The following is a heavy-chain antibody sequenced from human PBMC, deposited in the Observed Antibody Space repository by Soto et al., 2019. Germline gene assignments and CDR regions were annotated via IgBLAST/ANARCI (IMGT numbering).Heavy chain of an antibody. J-gene: IGHJ4*02. D-gene: IGHD2-21*02. CDR1: GYTFTSYA. CDR3: ARDHRGGRKYCGGDCKLGFDY. V-gene: IGHV1-3*01. Sequence: ASVKVSCKASGYTFTSYAMHWVRQAPGQRLEWMGRINAGNGNTKYSQKFQGRVTITRDTSASTAYMELSSLRSEDTAVYYCARDHRGGRKYCGGDCKLGFDYWGQGTLVTVSS. CDR2: INAGNGNT.